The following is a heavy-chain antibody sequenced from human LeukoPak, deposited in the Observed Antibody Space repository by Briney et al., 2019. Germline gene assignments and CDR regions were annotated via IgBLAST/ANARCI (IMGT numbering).Heavy chain of an antibody. CDR1: GGSISSYY. V-gene: IGHV4-59*01. CDR2: IYSSGST. J-gene: IGHJ4*02. Sequence: SETLSLTCTVSGGSISSYYWSWIRQPPGKGLEWIGYIYSSGSTNYNPSLKSRVTISVDTSKNQFSLKLSSVTAADTAVYYCASLNMAYSLDYWGQGTLVTVSS. D-gene: IGHD2-15*01. CDR3: ASLNMAYSLDY.